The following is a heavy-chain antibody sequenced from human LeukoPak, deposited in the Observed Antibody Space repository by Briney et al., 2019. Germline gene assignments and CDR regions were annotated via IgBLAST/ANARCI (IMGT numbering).Heavy chain of an antibody. CDR1: GFTVGDYA. D-gene: IGHD3-16*01. CDR2: IISEAYGGPT. CDR3: SRGGHPATLDAFDI. J-gene: IGHJ3*02. Sequence: GGSVSLFCTASGFTVGDYAMRWARHAAGGWRGCLRFIISEAYGGPTKYAASVKRTFTISRNDSKSNAYLQMNSLKTEDTAVYYCSRGGHPATLDAFDIWGQGTMVTVSS. V-gene: IGHV3-49*04.